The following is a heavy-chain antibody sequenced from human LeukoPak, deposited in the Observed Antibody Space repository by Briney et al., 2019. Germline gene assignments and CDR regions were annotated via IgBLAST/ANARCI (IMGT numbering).Heavy chain of an antibody. CDR2: ISSSGSTI. CDR3: AGASGSIAAAGTWYYYGMDV. Sequence: PGGSLRLSCAASGFTFSDYYMSWIRQAPGKGLEWVSYISSSGSTIYYADSVKGRFTISRDNAKNSLYLQMNSLRAEDTAVYYCAGASGSIAAAGTWYYYGMDVWGQGTTVTVSS. D-gene: IGHD6-13*01. J-gene: IGHJ6*02. V-gene: IGHV3-11*01. CDR1: GFTFSDYY.